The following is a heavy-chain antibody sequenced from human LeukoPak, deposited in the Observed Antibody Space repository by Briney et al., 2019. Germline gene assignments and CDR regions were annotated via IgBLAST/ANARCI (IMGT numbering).Heavy chain of an antibody. J-gene: IGHJ4*02. D-gene: IGHD1-1*01. V-gene: IGHV3-21*01. Sequence: PGGSLRLSCAASGFTFSSYSMNWVRQAPGKGLEWVSSITSSSSHIYYADSVKGRFTISRDNAKNSLFLQMNSLRADDTAVYYCARTWKYYLDNWGQGTLVTVSS. CDR3: ARTWKYYLDN. CDR1: GFTFSSYS. CDR2: ITSSSSHI.